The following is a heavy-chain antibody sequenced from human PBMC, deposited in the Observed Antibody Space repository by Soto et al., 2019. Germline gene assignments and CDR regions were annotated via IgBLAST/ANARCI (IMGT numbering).Heavy chain of an antibody. J-gene: IGHJ4*02. D-gene: IGHD5-12*01. V-gene: IGHV4-30-4*01. CDR1: GGSISSGDYY. CDR3: SRAGGDIVATIVVGYYFDY. CDR2: IYYSGST. Sequence: PSETLSLTCTVSGGSISSGDYYWSWIRQPPGKGLEWIGYIYYSGSTYYNPSLKSRVTISVDTSKNQFSLKLSSVTAADTTVYYCSRAGGDIVATIVVGYYFDYWGQGTLVTVSS.